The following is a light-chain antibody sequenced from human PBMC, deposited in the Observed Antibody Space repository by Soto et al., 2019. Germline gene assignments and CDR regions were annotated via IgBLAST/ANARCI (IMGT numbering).Light chain of an antibody. J-gene: IGKJ3*01. CDR1: QNINNW. CDR2: DAF. CDR3: QKHDGVPQ. Sequence: DIQMTQSPSTLSTSVGDRVTITCRASQNINNWLAWYHQKPGKAPRLLIYDAFSLESGVPSRFSGSGSGTYFTLTITNLQPEDIATYYCQKHDGVPQFGPGTKVDF. V-gene: IGKV1-5*01.